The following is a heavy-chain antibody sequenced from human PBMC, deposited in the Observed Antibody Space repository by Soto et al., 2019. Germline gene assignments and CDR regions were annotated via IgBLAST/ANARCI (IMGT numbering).Heavy chain of an antibody. Sequence: GGSLRLSCAASGFTFGNYAMTWVRQAPGKGLEWVSVISGSSDIIYYADSVKGRFTISRDNSKNTLYLQMNSLRAEDTAVYYCAKDGASSSWLDIDYWGQGTLVTVSS. V-gene: IGHV3-23*01. D-gene: IGHD6-13*01. CDR1: GFTFGNYA. J-gene: IGHJ4*02. CDR2: ISGSSDII. CDR3: AKDGASSSWLDIDY.